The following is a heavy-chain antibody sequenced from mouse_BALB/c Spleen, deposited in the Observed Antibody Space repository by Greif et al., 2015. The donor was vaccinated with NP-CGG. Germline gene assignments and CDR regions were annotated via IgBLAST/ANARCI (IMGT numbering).Heavy chain of an antibody. J-gene: IGHJ1*01. CDR3: ARSKNYYGRGNWYFDV. CDR2: ISSGSSTI. CDR1: GFTFSSFG. D-gene: IGHD1-1*01. V-gene: IGHV5-17*02. Sequence: EVQGVESGGGLVQPGGSRKLSCAASGFTFSSFGMHWVRQAPEKGLEWVAYISSGSSTIYYADTVKGRFTISRDNPKDTLFLQMTSLRSEDTAMYYCARSKNYYGRGNWYFDVWGAGTTVTVSS.